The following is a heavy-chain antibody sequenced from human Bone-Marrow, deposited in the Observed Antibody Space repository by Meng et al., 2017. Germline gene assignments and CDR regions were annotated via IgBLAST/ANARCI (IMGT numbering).Heavy chain of an antibody. D-gene: IGHD4-17*01. CDR3: ATHYGDYVNWFDP. CDR1: GYTFTGYY. J-gene: IGHJ5*02. CDR2: INPNSGGT. Sequence: ASVKVSCKASGYTFTGYYMHWVRQAPGQGLEWMGWINPNSGGTNYAQKFQGRVTMTRDTSISTAYMELSRLRSDDTAVYYCATHYGDYVNWFDPWGQGTLVTGYS. V-gene: IGHV1-2*02.